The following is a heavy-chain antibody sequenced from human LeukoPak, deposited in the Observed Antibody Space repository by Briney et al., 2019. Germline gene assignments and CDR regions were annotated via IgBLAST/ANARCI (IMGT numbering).Heavy chain of an antibody. CDR2: IYYSGST. D-gene: IGHD6-13*01. CDR1: GGSISSYY. CDR3: ARDIAAAGNNWFDP. Sequence: PSETLPLTCTVSGGSISSYYWSWIRQPPGKGLEWIGYIYYSGSTNYNPSLKSRVTISVDTSKNQFSLKLSSVTAADTAVYYCARDIAAAGNNWFDPWGQGTLVTVSS. V-gene: IGHV4-59*01. J-gene: IGHJ5*02.